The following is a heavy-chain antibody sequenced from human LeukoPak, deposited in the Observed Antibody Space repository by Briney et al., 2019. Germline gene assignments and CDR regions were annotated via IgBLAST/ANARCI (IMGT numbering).Heavy chain of an antibody. V-gene: IGHV4-39*07. CDR1: SGSISSNNHF. D-gene: IGHD1-26*01. Sequence: SETLSLTCTVSSGSISSNNHFWGWIRQPQGKGLEWIGNIDYSGSTDYNPSLKSRVSISVDTSKKQFYLKLSSVTAADTAVYYCASVSSTSGSYGYWGQGTLVTVSS. J-gene: IGHJ4*02. CDR2: IDYSGST. CDR3: ASVSSTSGSYGY.